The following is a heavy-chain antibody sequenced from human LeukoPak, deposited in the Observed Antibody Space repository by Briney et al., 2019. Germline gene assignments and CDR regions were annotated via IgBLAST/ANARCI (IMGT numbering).Heavy chain of an antibody. D-gene: IGHD1-26*01. J-gene: IGHJ4*02. CDR1: GYTFTGYY. V-gene: IGHV1-2*02. CDR3: ARAPVGATDFDY. Sequence: PRASVKVSCTASGYTFTGYYMHWVRQAPGQGLEWMGWINPNSGGTNYAQKFQGRVTMTRDTSISTAYMELSRLRSDDTAVYYCARAPVGATDFDYWGQGTLVTVSS. CDR2: INPNSGGT.